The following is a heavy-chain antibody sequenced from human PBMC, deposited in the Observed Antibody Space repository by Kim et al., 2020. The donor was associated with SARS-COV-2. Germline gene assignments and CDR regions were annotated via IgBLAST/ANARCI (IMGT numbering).Heavy chain of an antibody. Sequence: SETLSLTCAVYGGSFSGYSWTWIRQAPGKGLEWIGQINHSGSTNNNPSLKSRVDISVDTSKNQYFLTLKSVTAADTAVYYCSRGRTAEPYMWGVYYFDWWGQGSPVTVPA. CDR3: SRGRTAEPYMWGVYYFDW. CDR2: INHSGST. D-gene: IGHD3-10*01. V-gene: IGHV4-34*01. J-gene: IGHJ4*02. CDR1: GGSFSGYS.